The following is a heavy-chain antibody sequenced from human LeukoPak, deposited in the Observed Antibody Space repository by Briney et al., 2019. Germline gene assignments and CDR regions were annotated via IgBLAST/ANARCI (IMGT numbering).Heavy chain of an antibody. CDR2: INHSGST. CDR3: ARHRGSSWTRGWFDP. V-gene: IGHV4-38-2*02. J-gene: IGHJ5*02. Sequence: PSETLSLTCTVSGYSISSGYYWGWIRQPPGKGLEWIGEINHSGSTNYNPSLKSRVTISVDTSKNQFSLKLSSVTAADTAVYYCARHRGSSWTRGWFDPWGQGTLVTVSS. D-gene: IGHD6-13*01. CDR1: GYSISSGYY.